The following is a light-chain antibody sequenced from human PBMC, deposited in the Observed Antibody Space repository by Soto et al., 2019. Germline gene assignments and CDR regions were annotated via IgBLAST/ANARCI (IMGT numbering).Light chain of an antibody. CDR1: QSVRNT. CDR3: QQRSNWPPT. V-gene: IGKV3-11*01. J-gene: IGKJ4*01. Sequence: EIVLTQSPATLSLSPGERATLSCRASQSVRNTLAWYQQKPGQAPRLLIYDASNRATGIPARFSGSGSGADFTLTISSLEPEDSAVYYCQQRSNWPPTFGGGTKVEIK. CDR2: DAS.